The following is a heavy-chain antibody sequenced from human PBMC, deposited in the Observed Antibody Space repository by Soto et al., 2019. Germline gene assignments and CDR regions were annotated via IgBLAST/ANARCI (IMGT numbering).Heavy chain of an antibody. V-gene: IGHV4-31*02. CDR1: GGSITTGGRY. CDR2: IYYIGNT. Sequence: QVRLQEWGPGLVKPSQTLSLKCSVSGGSITTGGRYWSWIRQLPGKGLEGIGDIYYIGNTYYNASLKSRVTISVEAAKNQFALKLSSVTAADNTVYYCAQALVVTGGDGFDIWGEGRLVTVSS. J-gene: IGHJ3*02. D-gene: IGHD1-1*01. CDR3: AQALVVTGGDGFDI.